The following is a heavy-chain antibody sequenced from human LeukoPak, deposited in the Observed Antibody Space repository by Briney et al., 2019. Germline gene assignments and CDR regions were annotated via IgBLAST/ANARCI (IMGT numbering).Heavy chain of an antibody. CDR1: GFTFSSYN. D-gene: IGHD6-19*01. J-gene: IGHJ4*02. Sequence: GRPLRLSCAASGFTFSSYNMHWVRQAPGKGLEWVAVISKDGSNKYYADSVKGRFTISRDNSKNTVYVEMNSLRGEDTAVYYCARRPPAVAGLDYWGQGTLVTVSS. V-gene: IGHV3-30*03. CDR3: ARRPPAVAGLDY. CDR2: ISKDGSNK.